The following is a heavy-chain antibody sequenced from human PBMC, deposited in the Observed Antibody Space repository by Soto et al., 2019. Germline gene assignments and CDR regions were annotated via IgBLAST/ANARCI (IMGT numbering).Heavy chain of an antibody. V-gene: IGHV3-21*01. Sequence: PGGSLRLSCAASGFTFSTYSMKWVRQAPGKGLEWVSSISSTSSYIYYVDSVKGRFTVSRDNALNSRYLQMSSLRAEDTAVYYCARGKMSTIFFDYWGLGTQVTVSS. CDR3: ARGKMSTIFFDY. CDR1: GFTFSTYS. CDR2: ISSTSSYI. D-gene: IGHD1-1*01. J-gene: IGHJ4*02.